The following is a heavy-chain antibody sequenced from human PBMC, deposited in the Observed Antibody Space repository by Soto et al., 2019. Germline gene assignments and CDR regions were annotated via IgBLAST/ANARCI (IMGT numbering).Heavy chain of an antibody. CDR2: INTYNGNT. CDR3: VLVDVYVPPSPQDV. D-gene: IGHD3-16*01. J-gene: IGHJ6*02. CDR1: GYVFTSYG. V-gene: IGHV1-18*01. Sequence: QVQLVQSGAEVKNPGASVKVSCKTSGYVFTSYGIGWARQAPGQGLEWVGWINTYNGNTNYAQNLQGRVTLTTDTSPSTAYMELRSLRSNDTAIYYCVLVDVYVPPSPQDVWGQGTTVNVSS.